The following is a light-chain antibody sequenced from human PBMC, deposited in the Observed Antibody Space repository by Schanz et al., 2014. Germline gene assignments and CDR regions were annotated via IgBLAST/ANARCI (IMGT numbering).Light chain of an antibody. J-gene: IGKJ4*01. V-gene: IGKV3-11*01. CDR3: QQRDNWPLLT. Sequence: EIVMTQSPATLSVSPGERATLSCRASHSVRTNLAWYQQKPGQPPRLLINGASTRATGIPDRFSGSGSGTDFTLTISSLEPEDFAVYYCQQRDNWPLLTFGGGTKVEIK. CDR1: HSVRTN. CDR2: GAS.